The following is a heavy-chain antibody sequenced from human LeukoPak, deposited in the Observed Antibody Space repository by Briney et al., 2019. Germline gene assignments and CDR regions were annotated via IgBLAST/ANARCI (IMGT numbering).Heavy chain of an antibody. CDR1: GYSISSGYY. V-gene: IGHV4-38-2*02. CDR2: IYHSGST. J-gene: IGHJ4*02. D-gene: IGHD3-22*01. Sequence: SETLSLTCTVSGYSISSGYYWGWIRQPPGKGLEWIGSIYHSGSTYYNPTLKSRVTISVDTSKNQFSLRLSSVTAADTAVYYCARDRYYYDSSGYLVFDYWGQGTLVTVSS. CDR3: ARDRYYYDSSGYLVFDY.